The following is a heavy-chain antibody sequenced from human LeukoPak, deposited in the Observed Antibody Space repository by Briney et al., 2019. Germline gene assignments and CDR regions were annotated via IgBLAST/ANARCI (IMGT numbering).Heavy chain of an antibody. CDR1: GFTFSNYW. J-gene: IGHJ4*02. CDR3: ASGRQLGY. CDR2: IKEDGSEK. V-gene: IGHV3-7*01. D-gene: IGHD6-13*01. Sequence: RGSLRLSCAASGFTFSNYWMSWVRQAPGKGLEWVANIKEDGSEKYYVDSVKGRFTISRDNARNSLYLQMNSLRAEDTAVYYCASGRQLGYWGQGTLVTVSS.